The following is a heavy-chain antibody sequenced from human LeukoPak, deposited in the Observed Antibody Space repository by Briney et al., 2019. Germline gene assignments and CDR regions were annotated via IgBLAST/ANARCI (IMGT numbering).Heavy chain of an antibody. Sequence: GGSLRLSCAAPGFTFSDYAMSWVRQAPGKGLEWVSGITSGANTYYADSVKGRFTISRDNSENTLNLQMNSLRAEDTAIYYCAKARAGDITAAFNYWGQGTLVTVSS. V-gene: IGHV3-23*01. CDR2: ITSGANT. CDR3: AKARAGDITAAFNY. J-gene: IGHJ4*02. CDR1: GFTFSDYA. D-gene: IGHD6-13*01.